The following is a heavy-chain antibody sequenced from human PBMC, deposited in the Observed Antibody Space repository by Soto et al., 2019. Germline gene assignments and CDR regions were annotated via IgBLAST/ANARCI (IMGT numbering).Heavy chain of an antibody. CDR2: IYYSGST. V-gene: IGHV4-59*01. CDR3: ARSRPGYYDFWSGYSFDY. Sequence: PSETLSLTCTVSGGSISSYYWSWIRQPPGKGLEWIGYIYYSGSTNYNPSLKSRVTISVDTSKNQFSLKLSSVTAADTAVYYCARSRPGYYDFWSGYSFDYWGQGTLVTVSS. D-gene: IGHD3-3*01. J-gene: IGHJ4*02. CDR1: GGSISSYY.